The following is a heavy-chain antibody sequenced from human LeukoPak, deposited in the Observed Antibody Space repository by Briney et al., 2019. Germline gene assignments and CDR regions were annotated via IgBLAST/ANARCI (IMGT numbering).Heavy chain of an antibody. CDR2: ISGSGGST. Sequence: GGSLRLSCAASGFTFNSYAMNWVRQAPGKGLEWVSAISGSGGSTYYADSVKGRFTISRDNSKNTLYLQMNSLRAEDTAVYYCAKEGAWSGYSAMDVWGKGTTVTVSS. J-gene: IGHJ6*03. V-gene: IGHV3-23*01. D-gene: IGHD3-3*01. CDR3: AKEGAWSGYSAMDV. CDR1: GFTFNSYA.